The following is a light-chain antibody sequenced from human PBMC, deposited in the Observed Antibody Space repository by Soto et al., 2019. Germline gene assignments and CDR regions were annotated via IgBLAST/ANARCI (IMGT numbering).Light chain of an antibody. CDR3: QQLNSYPFS. CDR2: AAS. Sequence: DIQLTQSPYFLSASVGDRVTITCRASQGISSYLAWYQQKPGKDPKLLIYAASTLQSGVPSRFSGSGSGTEFTLTISSLHPEDFATYYCQQLNSYPFSLGPGTKVDI. J-gene: IGKJ3*01. V-gene: IGKV1-9*01. CDR1: QGISSY.